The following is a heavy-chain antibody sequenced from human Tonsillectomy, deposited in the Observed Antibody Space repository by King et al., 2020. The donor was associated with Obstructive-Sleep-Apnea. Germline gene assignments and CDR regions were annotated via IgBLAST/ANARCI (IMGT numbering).Heavy chain of an antibody. V-gene: IGHV3-23*04. D-gene: IGHD5-18*01. J-gene: IGHJ4*02. CDR3: AKRVDTAMVFDY. Sequence: VQLVESGGGLVQPGGSLRLSCAASGFTFSNYAMSWVRQAPGKGLEWVSAINTGGGTTYYADSGKGRFTISRDNSKNTLYLKMNSLRAEDTAVYYCAKRVDTAMVFDYWGQGTLVTVSS. CDR1: GFTFSNYA. CDR2: INTGGGTT.